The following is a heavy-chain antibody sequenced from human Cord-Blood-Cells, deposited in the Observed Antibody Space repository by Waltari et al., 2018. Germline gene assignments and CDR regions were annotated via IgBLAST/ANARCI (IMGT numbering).Heavy chain of an antibody. J-gene: IGHJ4*02. CDR1: GGSISSSSYY. CDR2: IYYSGST. D-gene: IGHD1-26*01. CDR3: ARRSRSGSYFDY. V-gene: IGHV4-39*01. Sequence: QLQLQESGPGLVKPSETLSLTCTVSGGSISSSSYYWGWNRQPPGKGLEWIGSIYYSGSTYYNPSLKSRVTISVDTSKNQFSLKLSSVTAADTAVYYCARRSRSGSYFDYWGQGTLVTVSS.